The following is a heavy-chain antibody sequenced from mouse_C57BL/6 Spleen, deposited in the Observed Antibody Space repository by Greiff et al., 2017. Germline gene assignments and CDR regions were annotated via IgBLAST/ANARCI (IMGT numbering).Heavy chain of an antibody. CDR2: IHPTSGST. CDR1: GYTFTSYW. D-gene: IGHD2-2*01. CDR3: ARDYYGYDDWDFDV. Sequence: QVQLQQPGAELVKPGASVKLSCKASGYTFTSYWMHWVKQRPGQGLEWIGMIHPTSGSTNYNEKFKSKATLTVDKSSSTAYMQLSSLTSEDSAVYYCARDYYGYDDWDFDVWGTGTTVTVSS. J-gene: IGHJ1*03. V-gene: IGHV1-64*01.